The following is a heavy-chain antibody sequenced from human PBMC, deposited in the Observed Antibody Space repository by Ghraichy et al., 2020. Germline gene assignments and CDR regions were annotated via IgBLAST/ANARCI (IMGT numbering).Heavy chain of an antibody. Sequence: GGSLRLSCAASGFTFSSYSMNWVRQAPGKGLEWVSSISSSSSYIYYADSVKGRFTISRDNAKNSLYLQMNSLRAEDTAVYYCARDREEVITYYYYYGMDVWGQGTMVTVSS. D-gene: IGHD3-16*01. V-gene: IGHV3-21*01. CDR2: ISSSSSYI. J-gene: IGHJ6*02. CDR1: GFTFSSYS. CDR3: ARDREEVITYYYYYGMDV.